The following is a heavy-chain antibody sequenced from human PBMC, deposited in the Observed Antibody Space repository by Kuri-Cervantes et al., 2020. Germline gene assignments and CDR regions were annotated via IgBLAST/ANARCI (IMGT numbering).Heavy chain of an antibody. D-gene: IGHD6-13*01. V-gene: IGHV1-2*02. CDR2: INPNSGGT. CDR3: ATAVYTNSHPATFDI. J-gene: IGHJ3*02. Sequence: ASVKVSCKASGYTFTGYYMHWVRQAPGQGLEWMGWINPNSGGTKYAQKFQGRVTMTRDTSISTAYMELNRLRSDDTAMYYCATAVYTNSHPATFDIWGQGTMVTVSS. CDR1: GYTFTGYY.